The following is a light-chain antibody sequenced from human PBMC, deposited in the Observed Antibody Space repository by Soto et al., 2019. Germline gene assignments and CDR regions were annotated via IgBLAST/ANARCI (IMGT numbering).Light chain of an antibody. CDR2: WAS. V-gene: IGKV4-1*01. CDR3: QQYSSSSLT. Sequence: DIVMTQSPDSLAVSLGERATINYKSSQSVLYSANNMNYLAWYQQKPGQPPKLLIYWASTRESGVPDRFSGSGSGTDFTLTINSLQAEDVAVYYCQQYSSSSLTFGQGTKVEIK. CDR1: QSVLYSANNMNY. J-gene: IGKJ1*01.